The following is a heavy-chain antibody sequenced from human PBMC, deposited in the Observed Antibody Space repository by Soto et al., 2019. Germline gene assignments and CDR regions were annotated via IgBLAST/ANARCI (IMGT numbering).Heavy chain of an antibody. CDR3: ARDITMVRGVIARYYYGMDV. D-gene: IGHD3-10*01. V-gene: IGHV3-30-3*01. Sequence: GESLKISCAASGFTFSSYAMHWVRQAPGKGLEWVAVISYDGSNKYYADSVKGRFTISRDNSKNTLYLQMNSLRAEDTAVYYCARDITMVRGVIARYYYGMDVWGQGTTVTVSS. CDR2: ISYDGSNK. J-gene: IGHJ6*01. CDR1: GFTFSSYA.